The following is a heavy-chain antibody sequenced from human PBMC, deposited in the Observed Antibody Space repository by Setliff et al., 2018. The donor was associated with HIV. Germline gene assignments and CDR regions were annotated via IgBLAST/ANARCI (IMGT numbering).Heavy chain of an antibody. V-gene: IGHV4-31*03. Sequence: LSLTCTVSGGSISSGGYYWSWIRQHPGKGLEWIGHIYYTEITYYNPSLRSRLTISLDTSKNQFSLKLSSVTAADTAVYFCAREGVGYNPFYYYFGMDVWGQGTTVTVSS. CDR2: IYYTEIT. CDR1: GGSISSGGYY. CDR3: AREGVGYNPFYYYFGMDV. D-gene: IGHD3-16*01. J-gene: IGHJ6*02.